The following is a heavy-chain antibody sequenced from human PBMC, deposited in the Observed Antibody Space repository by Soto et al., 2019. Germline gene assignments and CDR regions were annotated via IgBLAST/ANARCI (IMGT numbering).Heavy chain of an antibody. J-gene: IGHJ6*02. CDR2: IYHSGGT. V-gene: IGHV4-30-2*01. Sequence: SETLSLTCAVSGGSIISGGYSCSCIRQPPWNGLELIGYIYHSGGTYYNPSLKSRITISVDRSKNQFSLKLSSVTAADTAVYYCIAKRRFLEWSKGYYYGMDVWGQGTTVTVSS. D-gene: IGHD3-3*01. CDR1: GGSIISGGYS. CDR3: IAKRRFLEWSKGYYYGMDV.